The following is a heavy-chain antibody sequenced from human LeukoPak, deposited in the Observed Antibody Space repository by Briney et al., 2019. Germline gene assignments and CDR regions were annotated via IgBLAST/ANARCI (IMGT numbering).Heavy chain of an antibody. CDR2: IRYDGSNK. D-gene: IGHD3-3*01. V-gene: IGHV3-30*02. CDR1: GFTFNNKA. J-gene: IGHJ5*02. Sequence: GGSLRLSCAASGFTFNNKAMTWVRQAPGKGLEWVAFIRYDGSNKYYADSVKGRFTISRDNSKNTLYLQMNSLRAEDTAVYYCAKESGRFLEWLDWFDPWGQGTLVTVSS. CDR3: AKESGRFLEWLDWFDP.